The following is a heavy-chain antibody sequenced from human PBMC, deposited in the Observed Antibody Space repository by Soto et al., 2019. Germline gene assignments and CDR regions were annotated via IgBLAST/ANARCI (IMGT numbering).Heavy chain of an antibody. J-gene: IGHJ4*02. V-gene: IGHV3-15*01. CDR2: IRSKADGGTA. CDR3: AADDSVASANVDY. Sequence: EVQLVESGGGLVKPGGTLRLSCAASGFTFRNAWMSWVRQFPGKGLEWVGRIRSKADGGTADYAAPVEGRFTISRDDSKNTLYLQMNSLKTEDTAVYFYAADDSVASANVDYWGQGTLVTVSP. D-gene: IGHD2-15*01. CDR1: GFTFRNAW.